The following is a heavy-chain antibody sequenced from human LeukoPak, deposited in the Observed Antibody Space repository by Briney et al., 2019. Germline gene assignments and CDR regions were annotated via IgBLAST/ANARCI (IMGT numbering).Heavy chain of an antibody. CDR2: TFYRSKWYN. V-gene: IGHV6-1*01. J-gene: IGHJ4*02. CDR1: GDSVSRNSVA. CDR3: ARDLYCSDAACSFDY. D-gene: IGHD2-15*01. Sequence: SQTLSLTCAISGDSVSRNSVAWNWIRQSQSRGLEWLGRTFYRSKWYNDYAVSVRSRITINADTSKNQFSLQLNSVTPEDTAVYYCARDLYCSDAACSFDYWGQGTLVTVSS.